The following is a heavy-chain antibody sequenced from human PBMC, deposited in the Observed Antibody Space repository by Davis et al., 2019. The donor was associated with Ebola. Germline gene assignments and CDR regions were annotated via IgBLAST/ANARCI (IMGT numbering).Heavy chain of an antibody. CDR1: GFTFDDYG. V-gene: IGHV3-20*04. Sequence: PGGSLRLSCAASGFTFDDYGMSWVRQAPGKGLEWVSGINWNGGSTGYADSVKGRFTISRDNAKNSLYLQMNSLRAEDTALYYCARRYCSGGSCYQFDYWGQGTLVTVSS. J-gene: IGHJ4*02. CDR3: ARRYCSGGSCYQFDY. CDR2: INWNGGST. D-gene: IGHD2-15*01.